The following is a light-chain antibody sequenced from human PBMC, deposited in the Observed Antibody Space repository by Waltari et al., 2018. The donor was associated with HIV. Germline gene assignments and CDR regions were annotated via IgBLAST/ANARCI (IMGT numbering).Light chain of an antibody. CDR3: QKSDNTPYT. Sequence: DIQMTQSPSSLSASVGGRVTISCRASQSIGRRLNWYQHKPGKAPKLLIYDASTLRSGVPSRFSASGSGTEFTLIISSLQGEDIATYYCQKSDNTPYTFGQGTKLEIK. J-gene: IGKJ2*01. CDR1: QSIGRR. CDR2: DAS. V-gene: IGKV1-39*01.